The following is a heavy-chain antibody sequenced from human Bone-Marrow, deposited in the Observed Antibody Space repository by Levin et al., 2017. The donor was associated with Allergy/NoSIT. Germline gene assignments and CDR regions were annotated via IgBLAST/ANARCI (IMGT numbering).Heavy chain of an antibody. CDR2: VADDGVNK. D-gene: IGHD2-21*02. V-gene: IGHV3-30*03. CDR1: GFNFNNHG. Sequence: GGSLRLSCAASGFNFNNHGMHWVRQAPGKGLEWVAVVADDGVNKYYAGSLKGRFTISRDNSRNTVELHMNSLRSEDTAVYYCARDRACGGDCYPDMSGGGMDVWGPGTTVIVSS. J-gene: IGHJ6*02. CDR3: ARDRACGGDCYPDMSGGGMDV.